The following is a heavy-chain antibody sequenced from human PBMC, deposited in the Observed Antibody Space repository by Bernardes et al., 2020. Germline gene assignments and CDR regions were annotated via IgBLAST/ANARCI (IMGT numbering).Heavy chain of an antibody. CDR3: ARAFSLWFGAGEVGFDAFDS. CDR2: ISAYNGNT. Sequence: ASVKVSCKASGYTFTSYGISWVRQAPGQGLEWMGWISAYNGNTNYAQKLQGRVTMTTDTSTSTAYMELRSLRSDDTAVYYCARAFSLWFGAGEVGFDAFDSWGQGTMVTVSS. D-gene: IGHD3-10*01. J-gene: IGHJ3*02. V-gene: IGHV1-18*01. CDR1: GYTFTSYG.